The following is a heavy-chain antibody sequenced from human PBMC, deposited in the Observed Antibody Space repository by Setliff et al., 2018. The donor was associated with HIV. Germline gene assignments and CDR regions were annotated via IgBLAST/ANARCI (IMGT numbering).Heavy chain of an antibody. CDR2: IYSSGTT. CDR3: ARRSIAVREAQFDP. CDR1: GGSISGQY. V-gene: IGHV4-59*11. J-gene: IGHJ5*02. Sequence: PSETLSLTCTVSGGSISGQYWSWFRQPPGKNMEWIASIYSSGTTNYNPSLRSRVIISVDTPRNQFSLGVTSVTAADTALYYCARRSIAVREAQFDPWGQGTQVTVSS. D-gene: IGHD6-6*01.